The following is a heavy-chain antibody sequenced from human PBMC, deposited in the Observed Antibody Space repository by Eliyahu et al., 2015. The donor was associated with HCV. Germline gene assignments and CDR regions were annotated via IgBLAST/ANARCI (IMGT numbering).Heavy chain of an antibody. V-gene: IGHV1-69*01. D-gene: IGHD2-15*01. Sequence: QVQLVQSGAEVKKPGSSVKVSCKAXGGTFSSYAISWVXQAPGQGLEWXGGIIXIFGTANYAQKFQGRVTITADESTSTAYMELSSLRSEDTAVYYCARGGVAATVDDAFDIWGQGTMVTVSS. CDR2: IIXIFGTA. CDR3: ARGGVAATVDDAFDI. CDR1: GGTFSSYA. J-gene: IGHJ3*02.